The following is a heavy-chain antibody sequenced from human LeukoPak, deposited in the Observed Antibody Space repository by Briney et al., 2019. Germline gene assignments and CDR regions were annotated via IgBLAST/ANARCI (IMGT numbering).Heavy chain of an antibody. CDR1: GGSISSYY. CDR2: IYYSGST. V-gene: IGHV4-59*08. CDR3: ARHSYGDYYYYYYGMDV. D-gene: IGHD4-17*01. J-gene: IGHJ6*02. Sequence: TSETLSLTCTVSGGSISSYYWSWIRQPPGKGLEWIGYIYYSGSTNYNPSLKSRVTISVDTSKNQFSLKLSSVTAADTAVYYCARHSYGDYYYYYYGMDVWGQGTTVTVSS.